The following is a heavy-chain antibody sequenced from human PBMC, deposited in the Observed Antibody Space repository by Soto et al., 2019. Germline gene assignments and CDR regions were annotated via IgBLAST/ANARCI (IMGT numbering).Heavy chain of an antibody. CDR1: GGSFSGYY. J-gene: IGHJ5*02. CDR3: ATEASGTTGTAPNWFDP. CDR2: INHSGST. V-gene: IGHV4-34*01. Sequence: PSETLSLTCAVYGGSFSGYYWSWIRQPPGKGLEWIGEINHSGSTNYNPSLKSRVTISVDTSKNQFSLRLSSVTAADTAVYYCATEASGTTGTAPNWFDPWGQGTLVTVSS. D-gene: IGHD1-1*01.